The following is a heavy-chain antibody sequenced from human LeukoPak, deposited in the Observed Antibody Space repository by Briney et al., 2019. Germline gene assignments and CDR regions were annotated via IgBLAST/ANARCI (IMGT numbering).Heavy chain of an antibody. CDR2: ISGGST. D-gene: IGHD6-19*01. V-gene: IGHV3-23*01. J-gene: IGHJ3*02. CDR3: AKEGMHIAVDGRNAFDI. CDR1: GFTFSSYA. Sequence: GGSLRLSCAASGFTFSSYAMSWVRQAPGNGLEGLEWVSLISGGSTYYADSVKGRFTISRDNSQNTLYLQMNSLRAEDTAVYYCAKEGMHIAVDGRNAFDIWGQGTMVTVSS.